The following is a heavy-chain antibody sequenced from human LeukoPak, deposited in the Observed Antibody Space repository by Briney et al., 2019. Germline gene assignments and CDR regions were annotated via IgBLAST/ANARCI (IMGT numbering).Heavy chain of an antibody. J-gene: IGHJ6*02. D-gene: IGHD2-15*01. Sequence: SETLSLTCAVYGGSFSGYYWSWIRQPPGKGLEWIGEINHSGSTNYNPSLKSRVTISVDTSKNQFSLKLSSVTAADTAVYYCARFYCSGGSCYDSYYYYYGMDVWGQGTTVTVSS. CDR1: GGSFSGYY. CDR3: ARFYCSGGSCYDSYYYYYGMDV. V-gene: IGHV4-34*01. CDR2: INHSGST.